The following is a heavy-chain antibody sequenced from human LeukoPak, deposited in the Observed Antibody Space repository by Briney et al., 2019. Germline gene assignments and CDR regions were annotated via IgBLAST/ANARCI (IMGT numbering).Heavy chain of an antibody. D-gene: IGHD2-15*01. CDR3: AREYGSYCSGGSCYFGYFAY. CDR2: INPSGGST. J-gene: IGHJ4*02. CDR1: GYTFSSYY. Sequence: GASVKVSCKASGYTFSSYYMHWVRQAPGQGLEWMGIINPSGGSTSYAQKFQGRVTMTRDTSTSTVYMELSSLRSEDTAVYYCAREYGSYCSGGSCYFGYFAYWGQGTLVTVSS. V-gene: IGHV1-46*01.